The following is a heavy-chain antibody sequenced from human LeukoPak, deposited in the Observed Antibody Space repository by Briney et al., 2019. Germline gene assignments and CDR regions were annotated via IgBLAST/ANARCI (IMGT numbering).Heavy chain of an antibody. D-gene: IGHD5-24*01. CDR2: IYYSGST. CDR1: GGSIRSYY. Sequence: SETLSLTCTVSGGSIRSYYWSWIRQPPGKGLEWIGYIYYSGSTNYNPSLKSRVTISVDTSKNQFSLKLSSVTAADTAVYYCASSSERWLQFWRLGAFDIWGQGTMVTVSS. J-gene: IGHJ3*02. CDR3: ASSSERWLQFWRLGAFDI. V-gene: IGHV4-59*01.